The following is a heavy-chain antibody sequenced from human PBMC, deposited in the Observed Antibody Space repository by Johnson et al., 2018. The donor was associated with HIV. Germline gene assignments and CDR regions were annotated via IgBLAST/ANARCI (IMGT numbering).Heavy chain of an antibody. CDR3: ARGGDCDEGAFDI. V-gene: IGHV3-74*02. D-gene: IGHD2-21*02. J-gene: IGHJ3*02. Sequence: VQLVESGGGLIQSGGSLRLSCAASGFTVSSYWMHWVRQAPGKGLVWVSRINSDGSSTSYADSVQGRFTISRDNAKNTLYLQMNSLRAEATAVYCCARGGDCDEGAFDIWGQGTMVTVSS. CDR2: INSDGSST. CDR1: GFTVSSYW.